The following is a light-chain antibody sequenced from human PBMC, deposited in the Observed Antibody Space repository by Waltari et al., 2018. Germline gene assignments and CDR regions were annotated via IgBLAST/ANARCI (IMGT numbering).Light chain of an antibody. Sequence: QSVLTQPPSVSAAPGQKVTISCSGSSPNIGRTYVSWYPRPPGTAPKPLIYDNNKRPSGIPDRFSGSKSDTSATLGITGLQTGDEADYYCATWDNSLSTHVVFGGGTKLTVL. CDR1: SPNIGRTY. CDR2: DNN. V-gene: IGLV1-51*01. CDR3: ATWDNSLSTHVV. J-gene: IGLJ2*01.